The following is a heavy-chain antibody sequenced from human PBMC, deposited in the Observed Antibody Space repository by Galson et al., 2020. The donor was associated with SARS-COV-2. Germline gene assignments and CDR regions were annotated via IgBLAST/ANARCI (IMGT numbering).Heavy chain of an antibody. CDR1: GFTSSSSA. J-gene: IGHJ4*02. V-gene: IGHV3-30*03. CDR3: AREVWGSFDY. CDR2: TSHDDNHK. Sequence: GGSLRLSCAAPGFTSSSSAMLLFRQPPDKGLGWLPTTSHDDNHKYYSDSVKGRFTMSRDNSKNTLYLQVNSLRAEDTAVYYCAREVWGSFDYWGQGTLVTVSS. D-gene: IGHD3-16*01.